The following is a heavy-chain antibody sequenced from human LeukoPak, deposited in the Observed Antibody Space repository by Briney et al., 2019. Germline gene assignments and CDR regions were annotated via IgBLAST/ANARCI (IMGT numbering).Heavy chain of an antibody. CDR1: GGSFSGYY. CDR3: AREGAYYFDY. CDR2: INHSGST. Sequence: PSETLSLTCAVYGGSFSGYYWSWIRQPPGKGLEWIGGINHSGSTNYNPSLKSRVTISVDTSKNQFSLKLSSVTAADTAVYYCAREGAYYFDYWGQGTLVTVSS. J-gene: IGHJ4*02. V-gene: IGHV4-34*01. D-gene: IGHD1-26*01.